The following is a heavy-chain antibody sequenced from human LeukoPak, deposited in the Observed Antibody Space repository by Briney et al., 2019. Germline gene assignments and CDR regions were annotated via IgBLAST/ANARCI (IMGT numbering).Heavy chain of an antibody. D-gene: IGHD3-10*01. CDR3: ARDIRGSGNYGWFDP. V-gene: IGHV3-23*01. J-gene: IGHJ5*02. CDR1: GFTFSSYA. Sequence: PGESLRLSCVASGFTFSSYAMSWVRQAPGKGLEWVASISDSGGTTYYLDSVRGRFTISRDNSKNTLYLQMNSLRAEDTATYSCARDIRGSGNYGWFDPWGQGTLVTVSS. CDR2: ISDSGGTT.